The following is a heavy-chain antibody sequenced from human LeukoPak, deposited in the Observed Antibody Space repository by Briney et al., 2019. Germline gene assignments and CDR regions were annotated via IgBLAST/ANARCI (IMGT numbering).Heavy chain of an antibody. V-gene: IGHV3-48*01. J-gene: IGHJ3*02. CDR1: GFTFSSYS. Sequence: GSLRLSCAASGFTFSSYSMNWVRQAPGKGLEWVSNISSTRTTIYYADSVKGRFTISRDNAKNSLYLQMNSLRAEDTAVYYCARGPLWFGEDAFDIWGQGTMVTVSS. CDR3: ARGPLWFGEDAFDI. D-gene: IGHD3-10*01. CDR2: ISSTRTTI.